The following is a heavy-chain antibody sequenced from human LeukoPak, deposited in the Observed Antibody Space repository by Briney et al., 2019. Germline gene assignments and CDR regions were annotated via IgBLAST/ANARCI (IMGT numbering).Heavy chain of an antibody. J-gene: IGHJ4*02. D-gene: IGHD3-22*01. CDR1: GFTFSSYA. CDR3: AKDQDYYDSSGYRPFDY. CDR2: ISGSGGST. V-gene: IGHV3-23*01. Sequence: GGSLRLSCAASGFTFSSYAMSWVRQAPGKGLEWVSAISGSGGSTYYADSVKGRFTISRDNSKNTLYLQMNSLRAEDTAVYYCAKDQDYYDSSGYRPFDYWGQGTLVTVSS.